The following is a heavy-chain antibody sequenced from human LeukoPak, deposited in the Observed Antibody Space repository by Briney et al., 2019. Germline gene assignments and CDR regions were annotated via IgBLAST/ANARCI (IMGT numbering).Heavy chain of an antibody. Sequence: SETLSLTCTVSGGSISSYYWSWIRQPPGKGLEWIGYIYYSGSTNYNPSLKSRVTISVDTSKNQFSLKLSSVTAADTAVYYCARVVAARLNRKGGYYYYMDVWGKGTTVTVSS. V-gene: IGHV4-59*01. J-gene: IGHJ6*03. CDR1: GGSISSYY. D-gene: IGHD6-6*01. CDR2: IYYSGST. CDR3: ARVVAARLNRKGGYYYYMDV.